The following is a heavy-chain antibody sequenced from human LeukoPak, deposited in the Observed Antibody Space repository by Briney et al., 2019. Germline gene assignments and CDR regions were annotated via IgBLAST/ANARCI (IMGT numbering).Heavy chain of an antibody. V-gene: IGHV3-53*04. Sequence: GRSLRLSCAASGFTFSTYGMHWVRQAPGKGLEWVSVIYSGGSTYYADSVKGRFTVSRHNSKNTLYLQMNSLRAEDTAVYYCARGVATSYDAFDIWGQGTMVTVSS. CDR2: IYSGGST. D-gene: IGHD5-12*01. CDR3: ARGVATSYDAFDI. J-gene: IGHJ3*02. CDR1: GFTFSTYG.